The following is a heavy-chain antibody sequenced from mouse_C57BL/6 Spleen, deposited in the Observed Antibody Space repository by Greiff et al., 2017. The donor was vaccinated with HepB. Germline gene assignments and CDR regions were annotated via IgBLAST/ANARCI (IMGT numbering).Heavy chain of an antibody. CDR2: IYPRSGNT. Sequence: QVQLKESGAELARPGASVKLSCKASGYTFTSYGISWVKQRTGQGLEWIGEIYPRSGNTYYNEKFKGKATLTADKSSSTAYMELRSLTSEDSAVYFCARPLTGLFDYWGQGTTLTVSS. J-gene: IGHJ2*01. CDR3: ARPLTGLFDY. D-gene: IGHD4-1*01. V-gene: IGHV1-81*01. CDR1: GYTFTSYG.